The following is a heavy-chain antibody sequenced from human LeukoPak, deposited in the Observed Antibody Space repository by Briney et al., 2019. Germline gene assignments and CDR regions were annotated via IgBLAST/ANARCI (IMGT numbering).Heavy chain of an antibody. V-gene: IGHV3-23*01. CDR1: GFTFSSYA. Sequence: GGSLRLSCAASGFTFSSYAMSWVRQAPGNGLEWVSAISGSGGSTYYADSVKGRFTISSENSKNTLYLQMNSLRAEDTAVYYCAKDRDPTMVRGVITGLNWFDPWGQGTLVTVSS. CDR2: ISGSGGST. CDR3: AKDRDPTMVRGVITGLNWFDP. J-gene: IGHJ5*02. D-gene: IGHD3-10*01.